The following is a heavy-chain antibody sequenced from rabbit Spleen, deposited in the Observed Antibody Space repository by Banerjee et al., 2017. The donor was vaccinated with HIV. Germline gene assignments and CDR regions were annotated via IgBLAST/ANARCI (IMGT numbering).Heavy chain of an antibody. J-gene: IGHJ6*01. CDR1: GFSFSSNYY. D-gene: IGHD1-1*01. V-gene: IGHV1S40*01. CDR3: ARDTSSSFSSYGMDL. CDR2: IDTGSSGFT. Sequence: QSLEESGGDLVKPGASLTLTCTASGFSFSSNYYICWVRQAPGKGLEWIACIDTGSSGFTYFATWAKGRFTCSKTSSTTVTLQMTRLTAADTATYFCARDTSSSFSSYGMDLWGQGTLSPS.